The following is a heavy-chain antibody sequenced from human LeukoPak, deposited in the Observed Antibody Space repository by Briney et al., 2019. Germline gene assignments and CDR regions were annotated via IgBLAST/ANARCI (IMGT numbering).Heavy chain of an antibody. J-gene: IGHJ4*02. D-gene: IGHD3-22*01. Sequence: ASVKVSCKASGGTFSSYAISWVRQAPGQGLEWMGRIIPIFGIANYAQKFQGRVTITADKSTSTAYMELSSLSSEDTAMYYCARDGYYYDSSGYSDYWGQGTLVTVSS. CDR2: IIPIFGIA. V-gene: IGHV1-69*04. CDR3: ARDGYYYDSSGYSDY. CDR1: GGTFSSYA.